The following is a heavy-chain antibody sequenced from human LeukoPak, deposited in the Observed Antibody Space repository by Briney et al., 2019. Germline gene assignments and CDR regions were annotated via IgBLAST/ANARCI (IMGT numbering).Heavy chain of an antibody. CDR3: AREVGYYYGSGSQV. CDR1: GGSISSYY. J-gene: IGHJ4*02. CDR2: IYYSGST. Sequence: PSETLSLTCTVSGGSISSYYWSWIRQPPGKGLEWIGYIYYSGSTNYNPSLKSRVTISVDTSKNQFSLKLSSVTAADTAVYYCAREVGYYYGSGSQVWGQGTLVTVSS. D-gene: IGHD3-10*01. V-gene: IGHV4-59*01.